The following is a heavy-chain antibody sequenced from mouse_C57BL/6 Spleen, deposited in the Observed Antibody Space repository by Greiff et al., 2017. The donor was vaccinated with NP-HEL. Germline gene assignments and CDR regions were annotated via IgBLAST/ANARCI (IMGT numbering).Heavy chain of an antibody. CDR2: IFPGSGST. J-gene: IGHJ2*01. D-gene: IGHD1-1*01. V-gene: IGHV1-75*01. CDR3: AREYYGSSYFDY. Sequence: QVQLKESGPELVKPGASVKISCKASGYTFTDYYINWVKQRPGQGLEWIGWIFPGSGSTYYNEKFKGKATLTVDKSSSTAYMLLSSLTSEDSAVYFCAREYYGSSYFDYWGQGTTLTVSS. CDR1: GYTFTDYY.